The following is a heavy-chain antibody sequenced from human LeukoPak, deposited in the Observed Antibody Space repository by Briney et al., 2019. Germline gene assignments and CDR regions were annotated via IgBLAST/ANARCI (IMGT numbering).Heavy chain of an antibody. CDR2: ISGSGGST. CDR3: AKRGVVIRVILVGFHKEAYYFES. D-gene: IGHD3/OR15-3a*01. V-gene: IGHV3-23*01. J-gene: IGHJ4*02. Sequence: GGSLRLSCAVSGITLSNYGMSWVRQAPGKGLEWVVGISGSGGSTKYADSVKGRFTISRDNPKNTLYLQMNSLRAEDTAVYFCAKRGVVIRVILVGFHKEAYYFESWGQGALVTVSS. CDR1: GITLSNYG.